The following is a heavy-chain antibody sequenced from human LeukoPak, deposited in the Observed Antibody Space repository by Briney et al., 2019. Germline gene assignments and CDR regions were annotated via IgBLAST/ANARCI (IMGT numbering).Heavy chain of an antibody. CDR3: ARGGYNYQDYFDY. V-gene: IGHV4-34*01. Sequence: SETLSLTCGVYGRSFSGYHWSWIRQPPGKGLEWIAEINDRGSTNYNPSLKSRVTISIDTSKNQFSLKLSSVTAADTAVYYCARGGYNYQDYFDYWGQGTLVTVSS. J-gene: IGHJ4*02. CDR1: GRSFSGYH. D-gene: IGHD5-24*01. CDR2: INDRGST.